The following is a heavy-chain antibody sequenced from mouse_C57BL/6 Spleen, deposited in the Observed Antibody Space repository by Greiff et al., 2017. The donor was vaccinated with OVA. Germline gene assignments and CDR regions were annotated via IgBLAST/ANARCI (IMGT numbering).Heavy chain of an antibody. J-gene: IGHJ2*01. V-gene: IGHV14-2*01. CDR1: GFNIKDYY. D-gene: IGHD2-3*01. Sequence: VQLKESGAELVKPGASVKLSCTASGFNIKDYYMHWVKQRTEQGLEWIGRIDPEDGETKYAPQFQGKATITADTSSNTAYLQLSSLTSEDTAVYYCARDYDGYPSYFDYWGQGTTLTVSS. CDR3: ARDYDGYPSYFDY. CDR2: IDPEDGET.